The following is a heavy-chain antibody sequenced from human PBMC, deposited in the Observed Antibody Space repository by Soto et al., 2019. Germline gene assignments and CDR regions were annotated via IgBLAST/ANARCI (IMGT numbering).Heavy chain of an antibody. J-gene: IGHJ4*02. CDR1: GGSISSGDYY. D-gene: IGHD3-10*01. CDR3: AKVMGMVRGVYPLDY. Sequence: SETLSLTCTVSGGSISSGDYYWSWIRQPPGKGLEWIGYIYYTGSANYNSSLKSQGTISVDTSNNQFFLRLTSVTAADAAVYYCAKVMGMVRGVYPLDYWGQGTLVTVSS. CDR2: IYYTGSA. V-gene: IGHV4-61*08.